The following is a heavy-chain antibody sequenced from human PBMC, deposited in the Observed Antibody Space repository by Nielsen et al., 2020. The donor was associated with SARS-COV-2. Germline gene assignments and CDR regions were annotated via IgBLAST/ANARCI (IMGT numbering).Heavy chain of an antibody. CDR2: MNPNSGNT. J-gene: IGHJ4*02. V-gene: IGHV1-8*01. Sequence: WVRQAPGQGLEWMGWMNPNSGNTGYAQKFQGRVTMTRNTSISTAYMELSSLRSEDTAVYYCARVRATQYYFDYWGQGTLVTVS. D-gene: IGHD1-26*01. CDR3: ARVRATQYYFDY.